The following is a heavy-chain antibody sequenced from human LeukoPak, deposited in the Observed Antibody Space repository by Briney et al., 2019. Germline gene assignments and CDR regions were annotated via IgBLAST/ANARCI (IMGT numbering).Heavy chain of an antibody. CDR3: ASRAGKPGNTPWCFDY. CDR1: GFTLSNYW. Sequence: GGSLILSCAASGFTLSNYWMTWVRQAPGKGPEWVANIKQDGSERNYVDSVKGRFTIARDNTKNSLYLQMTSLRGEDTAVYYCASRAGKPGNTPWCFDYWGQGALVTVSS. J-gene: IGHJ4*02. V-gene: IGHV3-7*01. D-gene: IGHD1-7*01. CDR2: IKQDGSER.